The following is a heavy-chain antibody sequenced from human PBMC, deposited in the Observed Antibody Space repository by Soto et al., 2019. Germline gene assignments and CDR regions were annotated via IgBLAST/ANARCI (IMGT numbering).Heavy chain of an antibody. CDR1: GFTFSDYY. V-gene: IGHV3-11*05. Sequence: QVQLVESGGGLVKPGGSLRLSCAASGFTFSDYYMNWIRQAPGKGLEWVSYISSSSSYTNYADSVKGRFTISRDNAKNSLYLQMNSLRAEDTAVYYCARDGYCNGGSCYGWFDPWGQGTLVTVSS. CDR3: ARDGYCNGGSCYGWFDP. CDR2: ISSSSSYT. J-gene: IGHJ5*02. D-gene: IGHD2-15*01.